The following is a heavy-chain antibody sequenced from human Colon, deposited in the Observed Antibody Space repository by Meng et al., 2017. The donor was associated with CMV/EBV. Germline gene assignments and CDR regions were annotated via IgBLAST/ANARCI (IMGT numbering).Heavy chain of an antibody. V-gene: IGHV1-2*02. CDR2: INPNSGGT. CDR1: GYTFTGYY. Sequence: YGKASGYTFTGYYVHWVRQAPGQGLEWMGWINPNSGGTNYAQKFQGRVTMTRDTSISTAYMELSRLRSDDTAVYYCATWISGSGGNYWGQGTLVTVSS. CDR3: ATWISGSGGNY. J-gene: IGHJ4*02. D-gene: IGHD5-12*01.